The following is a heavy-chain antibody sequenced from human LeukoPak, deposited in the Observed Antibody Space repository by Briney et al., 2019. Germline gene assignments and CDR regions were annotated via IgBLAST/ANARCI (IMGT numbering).Heavy chain of an antibody. CDR2: INQSGSP. D-gene: IGHD6-6*01. Sequence: PSETLSLTCGFSGGSVGDYYWSWIRQTPGEGLEWIGEINQSGSPKYNPSLKSRVAIFVDTSSNKLSLNVTSVTAADTAVYYCVRGLVKQLVRGQIYYYMDVWGKGTTVIVSS. CDR3: VRGLVKQLVRGQIYYYMDV. V-gene: IGHV4-34*01. J-gene: IGHJ6*03. CDR1: GGSVGDYY.